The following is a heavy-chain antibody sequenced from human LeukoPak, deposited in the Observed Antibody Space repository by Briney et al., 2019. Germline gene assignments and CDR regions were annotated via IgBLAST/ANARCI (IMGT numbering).Heavy chain of an antibody. Sequence: SETLSLTCTVFGGPISSYYWSWIRQPPGKGLEWIWYIYYSGSTNYNPSLKSRVTISVDTSKNQFSLKLSSVTAADTAVYYCARDGDSGSYYGDAFDIWGQGTMVTVSS. CDR2: IYYSGST. V-gene: IGHV4-59*01. CDR3: ARDGDSGSYYGDAFDI. D-gene: IGHD1-26*01. J-gene: IGHJ3*02. CDR1: GGPISSYY.